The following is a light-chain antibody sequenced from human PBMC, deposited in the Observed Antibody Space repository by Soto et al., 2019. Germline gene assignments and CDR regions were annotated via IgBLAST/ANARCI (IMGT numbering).Light chain of an antibody. Sequence: QSVLTQPASVSGSPGQSITISCAGTSSDIGSYNLVSWYQHHPGTAPKLIIFEGNRRPSGVSDRFSGSKSGDTAYLTVSGLQAEDEADYYCCSYAGGTSVVVFGGGTKVTVL. CDR1: SSDIGSYNL. V-gene: IGLV2-23*03. J-gene: IGLJ3*02. CDR3: CSYAGGTSVVV. CDR2: EGN.